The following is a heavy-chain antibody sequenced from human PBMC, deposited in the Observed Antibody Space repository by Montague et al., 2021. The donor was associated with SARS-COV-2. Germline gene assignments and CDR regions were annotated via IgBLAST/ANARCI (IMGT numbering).Heavy chain of an antibody. CDR1: GGSISSNNYY. CDR3: ARPVSYYDILSSSTNWFDP. V-gene: IGHV4-39*02. Sequence: SETLSLTCTVSGGSISSNNYYWDWIRQPPGKGLEWIGSIYDSGSTYYXPSLKSRVTISVDTSKNHFSLKLSSVTAADTAVYYCARPVSYYDILSSSTNWFDPWGQGTLVTVSS. CDR2: IYDSGST. J-gene: IGHJ5*02. D-gene: IGHD3-9*01.